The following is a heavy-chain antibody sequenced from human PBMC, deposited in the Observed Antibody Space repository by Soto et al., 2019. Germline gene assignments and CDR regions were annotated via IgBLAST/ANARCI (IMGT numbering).Heavy chain of an antibody. CDR1: GFTVSSNY. CDR2: IYSGGST. V-gene: IGHV3-53*04. CDR3: ARGATPLAGGFHY. J-gene: IGHJ4*02. D-gene: IGHD5-12*01. Sequence: EVQLVESGGGLVQPGGSLRLSCAASGFTVSSNYMSWVRQAPGKGLEWVSVIYSGGSTYYADSVKGRFTISRHNSKNTLYHQISSLSVEDTAVYYCARGATPLAGGFHYWGQGTLVPVSS.